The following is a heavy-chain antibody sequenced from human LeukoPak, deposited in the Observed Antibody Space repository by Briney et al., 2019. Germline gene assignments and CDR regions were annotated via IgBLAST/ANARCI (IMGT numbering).Heavy chain of an antibody. V-gene: IGHV4-59*01. D-gene: IGHD5-18*01. J-gene: IGHJ6*03. CDR3: ARDSEDTAMAMDV. CDR2: IYYSGST. Sequence: PSETLSLTCTVSGGSISSYYWSWIRQPPGKGLEWIGYIYYSGSTNYNPSLKSRVTISVDTSKNQFSLKLSSVTAADTAVYYCARDSEDTAMAMDVWGKGTTVTVSS. CDR1: GGSISSYY.